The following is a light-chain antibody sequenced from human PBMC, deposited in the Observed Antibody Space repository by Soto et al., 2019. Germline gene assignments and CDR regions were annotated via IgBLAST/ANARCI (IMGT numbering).Light chain of an antibody. Sequence: EIVLTQSPATLSLSPGERATLSCRASQSVTSYLAWYQQKPGQAPRLLIYEASNRATGIPARFSGSGSGTDFTLTISSLEPEDFATYYCQQTNSIPITFGQGTRLEIK. CDR3: QQTNSIPIT. J-gene: IGKJ5*01. CDR1: QSVTSY. V-gene: IGKV3-11*01. CDR2: EAS.